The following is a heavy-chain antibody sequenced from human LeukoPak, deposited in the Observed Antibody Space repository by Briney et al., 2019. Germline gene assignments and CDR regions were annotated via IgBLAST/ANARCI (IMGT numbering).Heavy chain of an antibody. CDR1: GYTFTNYG. CDR3: ARDQSLVTYSITWLDY. J-gene: IGHJ4*02. CDR2: ISAYNGNT. Sequence: ASVKVSCKASGYTFTNYGISWVRQAPGQGLEWMGWISAYNGNTDYAQNLQGRVTMTTDTLTSTAYMELRSLRSDGTAVYYCARDQSLVTYSITWLDYWGQGTPVTVSS. V-gene: IGHV1-18*01. D-gene: IGHD6-13*01.